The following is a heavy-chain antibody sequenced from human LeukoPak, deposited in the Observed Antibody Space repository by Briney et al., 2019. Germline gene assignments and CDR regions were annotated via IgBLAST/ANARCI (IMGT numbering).Heavy chain of an antibody. CDR3: ARGGIAPGSLRLNWFDP. Sequence: SETLSLTCAVYGGSFSGYYWSWIRQPPGKGLEWIGEINHSGSTNYNPSLKSRVTISVDTSKNQFSLKLSSVTAADTAVYYCARGGIAPGSLRLNWFDPWGQGTLVTVS. CDR2: INHSGST. CDR1: GGSFSGYY. J-gene: IGHJ5*02. V-gene: IGHV4-34*01. D-gene: IGHD6-13*01.